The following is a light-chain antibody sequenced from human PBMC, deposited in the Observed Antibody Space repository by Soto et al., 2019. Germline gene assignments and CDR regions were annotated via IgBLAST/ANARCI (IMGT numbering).Light chain of an antibody. Sequence: QSALTQPASVSGSPGQSITISCTGTSSDVGGYDYVSWYQQHPGKAPKLMIFDVSNPPSGVSNRFSGSKSGNTASLTISGLQAEDEADYHCSSYTSTSTVVFGGGTKLTV. CDR2: DVS. V-gene: IGLV2-14*01. CDR1: SSDVGGYDY. J-gene: IGLJ2*01. CDR3: SSYTSTSTVV.